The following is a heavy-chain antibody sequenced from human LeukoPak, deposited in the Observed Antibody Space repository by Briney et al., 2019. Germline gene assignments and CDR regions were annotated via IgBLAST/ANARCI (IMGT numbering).Heavy chain of an antibody. J-gene: IGHJ1*01. CDR2: IDHTGSS. CDR3: ASFGYDILTGLSYFQH. D-gene: IGHD3-9*01. Sequence: SETLSLTCAVYGESLSGYYWSWIRRPPGKGLEWIGEIDHTGSSNYNPTLKSRVTISLDTSKNQFSLKLNSVTAADTAVYYCASFGYDILTGLSYFQHWGQGTLVTVSS. V-gene: IGHV4-34*01. CDR1: GESLSGYY.